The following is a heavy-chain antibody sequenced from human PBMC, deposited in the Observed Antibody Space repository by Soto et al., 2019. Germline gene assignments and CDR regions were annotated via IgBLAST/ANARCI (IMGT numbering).Heavy chain of an antibody. CDR3: VRAPISNYYYYGMDV. Sequence: GGSLRLSCAASGFTFSSYWMHWVRQAPGKGLVWVSRINSDGSSTSYADSVKGRFTISRDNAKNTLYLQMNSLRAEDTAVYYCVRAPISNYYYYGMDVWGQGTTVTVS. V-gene: IGHV3-74*01. J-gene: IGHJ6*02. D-gene: IGHD4-4*01. CDR2: INSDGSST. CDR1: GFTFSSYW.